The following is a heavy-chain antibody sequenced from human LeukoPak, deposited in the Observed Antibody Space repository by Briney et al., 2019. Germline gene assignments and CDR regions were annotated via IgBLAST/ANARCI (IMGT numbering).Heavy chain of an antibody. CDR1: GGSISSYY. Sequence: PSETLSLTCTVSGGSISSYYWSWIRQPPGEGLEWIGYIYYSGSTNYNPSLKSRVTISVDTSKNQFSLKLSSVTAADTAVYYCARGPIMIPLNWYFDLWGRGTLVTVSS. J-gene: IGHJ2*01. CDR2: IYYSGST. V-gene: IGHV4-59*01. CDR3: ARGPIMIPLNWYFDL. D-gene: IGHD3-16*01.